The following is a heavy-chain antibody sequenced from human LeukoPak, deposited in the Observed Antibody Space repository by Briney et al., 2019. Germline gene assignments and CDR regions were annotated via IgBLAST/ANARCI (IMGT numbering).Heavy chain of an antibody. CDR2: ITGSSGYI. CDR3: ARGEQQLVFCFDY. Sequence: GGSLRLSCVVSGFTFSTYSMNWVRQAPGKGLEWVSSITGSSGYIHYADSVKGRFTISRDNAKNLLYLQMNSLRAEDTAVYYCARGEQQLVFCFDYWGQGTLVTVSS. J-gene: IGHJ4*02. CDR1: GFTFSTYS. D-gene: IGHD6-13*01. V-gene: IGHV3-21*01.